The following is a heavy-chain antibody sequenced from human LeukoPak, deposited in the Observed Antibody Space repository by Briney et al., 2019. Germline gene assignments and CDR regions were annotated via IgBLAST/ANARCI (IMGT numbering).Heavy chain of an antibody. V-gene: IGHV3-48*01. CDR3: ARNDWDIDY. Sequence: PGGSLRLSCAASGFTFTAYSMNWVRQAPGQGLEWISYISTSSTTIYYRDSVKGRFAISRDNDKNSLYLQMSNLRVEDTAVYYCARNDWDIDYWGQGTLVTVAS. J-gene: IGHJ4*02. CDR2: ISTSSTTI. D-gene: IGHD1/OR15-1a*01. CDR1: GFTFTAYS.